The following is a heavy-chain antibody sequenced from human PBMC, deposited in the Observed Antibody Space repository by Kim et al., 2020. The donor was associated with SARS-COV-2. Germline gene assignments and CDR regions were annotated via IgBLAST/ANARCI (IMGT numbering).Heavy chain of an antibody. V-gene: IGHV3-7*01. CDR1: GITFSSSW. CDR2: IKHNSKEK. D-gene: IGHD3-16*01. CDR3: ARDTANTAWGAFDQ. J-gene: IGHJ4*02. Sequence: GGSLRLSCTASGITFSSSWMTWVRQAPGKGLEWVASIKHNSKEKQYVDSVKGRFTISRDNAKNTVELQMNNLRVEDMAVYYCARDTANTAWGAFDQWGQG.